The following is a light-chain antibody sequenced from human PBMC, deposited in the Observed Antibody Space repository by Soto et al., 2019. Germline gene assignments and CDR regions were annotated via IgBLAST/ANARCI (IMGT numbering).Light chain of an antibody. V-gene: IGKV3-20*01. CDR2: GAS. CDR3: HQYGSSPAT. Sequence: EVVLTQCPGTLSLSPGERATLSCRATQSVTRSFLAWYQQKPGQAPRLLIYGASYRATGIPDRFSGSGSGTDFTLTITRLEPEDFAVYYCHQYGSSPATFGQGTKVDIK. CDR1: QSVTRSF. J-gene: IGKJ1*01.